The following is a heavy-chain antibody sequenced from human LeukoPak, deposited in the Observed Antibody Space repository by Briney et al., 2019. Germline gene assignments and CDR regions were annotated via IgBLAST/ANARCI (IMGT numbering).Heavy chain of an antibody. CDR3: ANAVGDCTATSCYTGWFDP. CDR2: INHSGVT. J-gene: IGHJ5*02. D-gene: IGHD2-2*02. V-gene: IGHV4-34*01. Sequence: SSETLSLTCAVYGGSFSGYYWSWFRQPPGTGLEWIGEINHSGVTNYNPSLKSRVAISVDTSKTQFSLKLSSVTAADTAVYSCANAVGDCTATSCYTGWFDPWGQGTLVTVSS. CDR1: GGSFSGYY.